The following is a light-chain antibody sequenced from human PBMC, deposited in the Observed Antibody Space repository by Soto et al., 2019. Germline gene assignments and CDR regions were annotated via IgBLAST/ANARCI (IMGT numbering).Light chain of an antibody. CDR3: TSYTSSGTVL. J-gene: IGLJ2*01. CDR2: EVS. V-gene: IGLV2-14*01. CDR1: TSDVGGYNY. Sequence: QSALTQPASVSGSPGQSITISCTGTTSDVGGYNYVSWYLQHPGKAPKLMIYEVSNRPSGVSNRLSGSKSANTASLTISGLQAEDEADYYCTSYTSSGTVLFGGGTKVTVL.